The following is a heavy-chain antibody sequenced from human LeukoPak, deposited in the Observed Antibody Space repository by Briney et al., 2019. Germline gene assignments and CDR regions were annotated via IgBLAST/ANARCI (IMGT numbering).Heavy chain of an antibody. CDR3: VASPVGAADY. D-gene: IGHD1-26*01. Sequence: GGSLRLSCAASGFTFSTTWMHWVRQAPGKGLVWVSRIISDGSITTYAGSVKGRFTISRDISKNTLYLQMSGLRPEDTAIYYCVASPVGAADYWGQGILVTVSS. V-gene: IGHV3-74*01. J-gene: IGHJ4*02. CDR1: GFTFSTTW. CDR2: IISDGSIT.